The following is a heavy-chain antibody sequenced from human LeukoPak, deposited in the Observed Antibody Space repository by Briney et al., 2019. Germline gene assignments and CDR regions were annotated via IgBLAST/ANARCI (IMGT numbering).Heavy chain of an antibody. D-gene: IGHD3-3*01. CDR2: IYTSGST. J-gene: IGHJ6*03. Sequence: PSETLSLTCTVSGYSISSSYYWSWIRQPAGKGLEWIGRIYTSGSTNYNPSLKSRVTISVDTSKNQFSLKLSSVTAADTAVYYCARDTGTYYDFWSGYYDYYYYYMDVWGKGTTVTVSS. CDR1: GYSISSSYY. CDR3: ARDTGTYYDFWSGYYDYYYYYMDV. V-gene: IGHV4-61*02.